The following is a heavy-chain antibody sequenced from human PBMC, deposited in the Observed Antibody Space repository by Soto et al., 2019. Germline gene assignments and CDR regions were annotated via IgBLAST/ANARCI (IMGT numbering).Heavy chain of an antibody. CDR3: ARATGTLRSRNCDY. V-gene: IGHV4-31*03. CDR2: IYHTGST. J-gene: IGHJ4*02. Sequence: TLSLTCSVSGGSISTVGHYWNWFRQPPGKGLEWIGSIYHTGSTYYSKSLRSRLTMSVDTSKSQFSLRLSSVTAADTAVYYCARATGTLRSRNCDYWGQGSLVT. D-gene: IGHD1-1*01. CDR1: GGSISTVGHY.